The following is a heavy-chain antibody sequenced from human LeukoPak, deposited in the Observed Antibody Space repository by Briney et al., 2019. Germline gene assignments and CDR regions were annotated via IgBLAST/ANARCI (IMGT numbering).Heavy chain of an antibody. CDR3: AKDLWSHSSGYFDY. V-gene: IGHV3-30*02. D-gene: IGHD3-22*01. J-gene: IGHJ4*02. Sequence: PGGSLRLSCAASGFTFSSYGMHWVRQAPGKGLEWVAFIRYDGSNKYYVDSVKGRFTISRDNSKNTPYLQMNSLRAEDTAVYYCAKDLWSHSSGYFDYWGQGTLVTVSS. CDR2: IRYDGSNK. CDR1: GFTFSSYG.